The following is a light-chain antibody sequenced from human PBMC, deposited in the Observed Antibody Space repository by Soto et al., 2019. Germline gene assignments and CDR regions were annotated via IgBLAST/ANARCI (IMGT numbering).Light chain of an antibody. Sequence: QSALTQPASVSGSPGQSITISCTGSSSDIGGYDYVSWYQQHPGKAPKLIIYDVTNRPSGVSNRFSGSKSGNTASLTISGLQAEDESDYYCSSYTTISTLVIFGGGTKLTFL. J-gene: IGLJ2*01. CDR1: SSDIGGYDY. CDR3: SSYTTISTLVI. V-gene: IGLV2-14*01. CDR2: DVT.